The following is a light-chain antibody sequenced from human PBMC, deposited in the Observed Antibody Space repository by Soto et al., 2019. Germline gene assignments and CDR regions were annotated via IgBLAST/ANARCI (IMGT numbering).Light chain of an antibody. V-gene: IGKV3-20*01. CDR2: GAS. CDR1: QSVSSNY. Sequence: EIVLTQSAGTLSLSPGERATLSCRASQSVSSNYLAWYQQKPGQAPRLLIYGASSRATGIPDRFSGSGSGTDFTLTISRLEPEDVAVYYCQQYGSSPLTFGGGTKVEIK. J-gene: IGKJ4*01. CDR3: QQYGSSPLT.